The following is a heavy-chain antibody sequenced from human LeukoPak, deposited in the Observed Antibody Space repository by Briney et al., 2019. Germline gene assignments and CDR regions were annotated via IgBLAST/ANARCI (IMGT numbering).Heavy chain of an antibody. J-gene: IGHJ6*03. CDR1: GGSISSGDYY. Sequence: SETLSLTCTVSGGSISSGDYYWSWIRQPPGKGLEWIGYIYYSGSTYYNPSLKSRVTISVDTSKNQFSLKLSSVTAADTAVYYCASVHCSSTSCSLGYYYYMDVWGKGTTVTVSS. CDR3: ASVHCSSTSCSLGYYYYMDV. V-gene: IGHV4-30-4*08. D-gene: IGHD2-2*01. CDR2: IYYSGST.